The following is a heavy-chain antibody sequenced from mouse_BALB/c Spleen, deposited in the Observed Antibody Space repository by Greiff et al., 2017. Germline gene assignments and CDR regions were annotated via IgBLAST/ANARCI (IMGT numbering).Heavy chain of an antibody. CDR3: AREGLRGYFDV. CDR1: GFTFSDYY. D-gene: IGHD1-1*01. CDR2: ISSGSSTI. Sequence: EVNVVESGGGLVKPGGSLKLSCAASGFTFSDYYMYWVRQAPEKGLEWVAYISSGSSTIYYADTVKGRFTISRDNPKNTLFLQMTSLRSEDTAMYYCAREGLRGYFDVWGAGTTVTVSS. J-gene: IGHJ1*01. V-gene: IGHV5-17*01.